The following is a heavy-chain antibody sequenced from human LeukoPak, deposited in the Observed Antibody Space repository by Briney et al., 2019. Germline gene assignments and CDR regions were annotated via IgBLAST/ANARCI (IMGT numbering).Heavy chain of an antibody. CDR1: GYTFTSYY. Sequence: ASVKVSCKASGYTFTSYYMHWVRQAPGQGLEWMGIINPSGGSTSYAQKFQGRVTMTRDTSTTTVYMELSSLRSEDTAVYYCARGSSIPLSGPPTGIDYWGQGTLVTVSS. CDR2: INPSGGST. V-gene: IGHV1-46*01. J-gene: IGHJ4*02. CDR3: ARGSSIPLSGPPTGIDY. D-gene: IGHD3-10*01.